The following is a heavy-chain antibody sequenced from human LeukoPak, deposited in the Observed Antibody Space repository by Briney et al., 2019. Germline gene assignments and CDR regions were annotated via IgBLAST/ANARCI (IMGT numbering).Heavy chain of an antibody. CDR2: IHYSGNT. J-gene: IGHJ3*02. CDR1: GGSVSSRTAF. Sequence: SETLSLTCSVSGGSVSSRTAFWGWVRQTPGQGLEWIGSIHYSGNTYYNPSFQSRVTVSIDTSKNQFSLTLSSVTAADTAVYYCARTYYYDSSGYLRGAFDIWGQGTMVTVSS. V-gene: IGHV4-39*07. D-gene: IGHD3-22*01. CDR3: ARTYYYDSSGYLRGAFDI.